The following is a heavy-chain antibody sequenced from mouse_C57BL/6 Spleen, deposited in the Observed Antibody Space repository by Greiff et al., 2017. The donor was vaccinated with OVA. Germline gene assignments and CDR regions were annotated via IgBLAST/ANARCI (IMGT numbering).Heavy chain of an antibody. J-gene: IGHJ3*01. CDR1: GFTIKNTY. CDR2: IDPANGNT. Sequence: EVQLQQSVAELVRPGASVKLSCTASGFTIKNTYMHWVKQRPEQGLEWIGRIDPANGNTKYAPKFQGQATITADTSSNTAYLQLSSLTSEDTAIYYCAGDSKAWFAYWGQGTLVTVSA. CDR3: AGDSKAWFAY. V-gene: IGHV14-3*01. D-gene: IGHD2-5*01.